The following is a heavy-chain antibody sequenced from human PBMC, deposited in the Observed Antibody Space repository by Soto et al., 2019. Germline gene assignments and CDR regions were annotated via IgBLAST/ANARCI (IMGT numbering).Heavy chain of an antibody. J-gene: IGHJ4*02. D-gene: IGHD3-10*01. Sequence: LKISCKGSGYSFTSYWISWVRQMPGKGLEWMGRIDPSDSYTNYSPSFQGHVTISADKSISTAYLQWSSLKASDTAMYYCARHRYYGSGSYQFDYWGQGTLVTVSS. CDR3: ARHRYYGSGSYQFDY. CDR2: IDPSDSYT. CDR1: GYSFTSYW. V-gene: IGHV5-10-1*01.